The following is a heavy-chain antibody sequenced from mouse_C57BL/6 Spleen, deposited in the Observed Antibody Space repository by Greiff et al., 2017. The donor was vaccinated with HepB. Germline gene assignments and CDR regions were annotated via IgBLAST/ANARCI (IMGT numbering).Heavy chain of an antibody. CDR1: GYTFTDYE. CDR2: IDPETGGT. V-gene: IGHV1-15*01. Sequence: VQLQQSGAELVRPGASVTLSCKASGYTFTDYEMHWVKQTPVHGLEWIGAIDPETGGTAYNQKFKGKAILTADKSSSTAYMELRSLTSEDSAVYYCTRLGTTTATVDYWGQGTTLTVSS. D-gene: IGHD1-2*01. CDR3: TRLGTTTATVDY. J-gene: IGHJ2*01.